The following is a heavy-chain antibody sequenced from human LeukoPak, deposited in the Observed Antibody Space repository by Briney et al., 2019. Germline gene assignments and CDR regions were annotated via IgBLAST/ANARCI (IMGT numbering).Heavy chain of an antibody. D-gene: IGHD3-10*01. CDR2: IYYSGST. Sequence: PSETLSLTCTVSGGSISSGDYYWSWIRQPPGKGLEWIGYIYYSGSTYYNPSLKSRVTISVDTSKNQFSLKLSSATAADTAVYYCARGSGKYYFDYWGQGTLVTVSS. CDR3: ARGSGKYYFDY. V-gene: IGHV4-30-4*01. CDR1: GGSISSGDYY. J-gene: IGHJ4*02.